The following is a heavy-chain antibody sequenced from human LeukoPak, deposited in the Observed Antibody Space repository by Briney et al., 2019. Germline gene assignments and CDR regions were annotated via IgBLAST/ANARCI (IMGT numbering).Heavy chain of an antibody. V-gene: IGHV4-39*01. Sequence: PSETLSLTCTVSSGSISSSSYYWGWIRQPPGKGLEWIGSSYYSGRTYYNPSLKSRVTISVDTSKNQFSLKLSSVTAADTAVYFCARLVTINTVTTARYWYFDLWGRGTLVTVSS. CDR3: ARLVTINTVTTARYWYFDL. CDR2: SYYSGRT. CDR1: SGSISSSSYY. J-gene: IGHJ2*01. D-gene: IGHD4-17*01.